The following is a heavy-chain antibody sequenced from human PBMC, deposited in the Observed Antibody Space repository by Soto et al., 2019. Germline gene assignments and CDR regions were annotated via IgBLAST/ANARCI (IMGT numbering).Heavy chain of an antibody. D-gene: IGHD3-3*01. CDR2: FDPEDGET. CDR3: ATRGHQTYDFWSGYVY. Sequence: GASVKVSCKASGYTFTSYAMHWVRQAPGKGLEWMGGFDPEDGETIYAQKFQGRVTMTEDTSTDTAYMELSSLRSEDTAVYYCATRGHQTYDFWSGYVYWGQGTTVTVSS. J-gene: IGHJ6*02. V-gene: IGHV1-24*01. CDR1: GYTFTSYA.